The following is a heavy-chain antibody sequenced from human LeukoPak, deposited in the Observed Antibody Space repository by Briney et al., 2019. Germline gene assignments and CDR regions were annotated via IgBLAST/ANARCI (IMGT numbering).Heavy chain of an antibody. V-gene: IGHV3-11*04. CDR1: TFTFSDYY. J-gene: IGHJ5*02. Sequence: KPGGSLRLSCAASTFTFSDYYMTWIRQAPGKGLEWVSYISSSGSTIYYADSVKGRFTISRDNAKNSLYLQMNSLRAEDTAVYYCAREADCSSTSCYAVDNWFDPWGQGTLVTVSS. D-gene: IGHD2-2*01. CDR2: ISSSGSTI. CDR3: AREADCSSTSCYAVDNWFDP.